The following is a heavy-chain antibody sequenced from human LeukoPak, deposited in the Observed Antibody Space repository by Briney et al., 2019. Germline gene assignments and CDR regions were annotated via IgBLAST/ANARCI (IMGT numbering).Heavy chain of an antibody. D-gene: IGHD4-23*01. CDR1: GFTFSSYW. J-gene: IGHJ4*02. V-gene: IGHV3-7*01. CDR2: IKQDGSGK. CDR3: AREGGNSVQVY. Sequence: QSGGSLRLSCAASGFTFSSYWMSWVRQAPGKGLEWVANIKQDGSGKYYVDSVKGRFTISRDNAKNSLYLQMNSLRAEDTAVYYCAREGGNSVQVYWGQGTLVTVSS.